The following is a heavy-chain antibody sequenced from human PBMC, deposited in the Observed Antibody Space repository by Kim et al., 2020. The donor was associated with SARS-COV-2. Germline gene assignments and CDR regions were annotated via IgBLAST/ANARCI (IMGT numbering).Heavy chain of an antibody. CDR2: ISAYNGNT. J-gene: IGHJ6*02. CDR1: GYTFTSYG. Sequence: ASVKVSCKASGYTFTSYGISWVRQAPGQGLEWMGWISAYNGNTNYAQKLQGRVTMTTDTSTSTAYMELRSLRSDDTAVYYCARETNYGSGSYYRGMDVWGQGTTVTVSS. D-gene: IGHD3-10*01. V-gene: IGHV1-18*01. CDR3: ARETNYGSGSYYRGMDV.